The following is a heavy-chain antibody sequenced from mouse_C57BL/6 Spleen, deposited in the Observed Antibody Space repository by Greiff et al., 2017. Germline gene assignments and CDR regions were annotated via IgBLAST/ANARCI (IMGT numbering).Heavy chain of an antibody. J-gene: IGHJ3*01. D-gene: IGHD2-4*01. Sequence: EVQVVESEGGLVQPGSSMKLSCTASGFTFSDYYMAWVRQVPEKGLEWVANINYDGSSTYYLDSLKSRFIISRDNAKNILYLQMSSLKSEDTATYYCARGPIYYDYDGGFAYWGQGTLVTVSA. CDR3: ARGPIYYDYDGGFAY. V-gene: IGHV5-16*01. CDR1: GFTFSDYY. CDR2: INYDGSST.